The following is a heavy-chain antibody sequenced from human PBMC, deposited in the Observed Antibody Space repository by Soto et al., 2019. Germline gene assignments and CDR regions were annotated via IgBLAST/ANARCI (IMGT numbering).Heavy chain of an antibody. D-gene: IGHD2-8*02. CDR1: GASITGTSY. J-gene: IGHJ4*02. V-gene: IGHV4-4*07. Sequence: SETLSLTCTVSGASITGTSYWSWIRQPAGKGLEWIGRFSLSGTTNYNPSLRSRVTMSTDVSKNQFSLRLTSVTAADTALYYCARGMTPPGAPAWYYFDSWGQGTLVTVS. CDR3: ARGMTPPGAPAWYYFDS. CDR2: FSLSGTT.